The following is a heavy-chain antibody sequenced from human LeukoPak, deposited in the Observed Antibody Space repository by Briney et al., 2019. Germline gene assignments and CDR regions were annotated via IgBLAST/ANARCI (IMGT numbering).Heavy chain of an antibody. Sequence: GGSLRLSCAASGFTFSSYAMSWVRQAPRKGLEWVSAISGSGGSTYYADSVKGRFTISRDSSKNTLYLQMNSLRAEDTAVYYCANGGYCSGGSCYLFDYWSQGTLVTVSS. V-gene: IGHV3-23*01. CDR2: ISGSGGST. D-gene: IGHD2-15*01. CDR3: ANGGYCSGGSCYLFDY. J-gene: IGHJ4*02. CDR1: GFTFSSYA.